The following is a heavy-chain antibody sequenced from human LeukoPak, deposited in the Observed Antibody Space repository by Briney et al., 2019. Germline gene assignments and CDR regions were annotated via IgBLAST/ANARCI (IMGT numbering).Heavy chain of an antibody. CDR2: IYYSGNT. J-gene: IGHJ4*02. V-gene: IGHV4-59*01. Sequence: SETLSLTCTVSGGSISTYYWSWIRQPPGKGLEWTGYIYYSGNTNYNPSLRSRVIISLNTSKNQFSLKLSSVTAADTAVYYCTRTDSATAIDHWGQGTLVTVPS. CDR1: GGSISTYY. D-gene: IGHD2-21*02. CDR3: TRTDSATAIDH.